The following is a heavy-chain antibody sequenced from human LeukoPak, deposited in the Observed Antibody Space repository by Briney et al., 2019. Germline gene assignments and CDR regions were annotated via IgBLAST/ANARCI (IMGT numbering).Heavy chain of an antibody. CDR2: VTHSGITT. D-gene: IGHD3-10*01. CDR1: GFTFSTYA. Sequence: SGVSLRLSCTASGFTFSTYAMSWVRQTPGKGLEWVSTVTHSGITTYYADSVKGRFTISRDNSKNTLYLQMNSLRAEDAALYSCAKAYDAGTYSRHYFYDYWGQGTLVTVSS. J-gene: IGHJ4*02. V-gene: IGHV3-23*01. CDR3: AKAYDAGTYSRHYFYDY.